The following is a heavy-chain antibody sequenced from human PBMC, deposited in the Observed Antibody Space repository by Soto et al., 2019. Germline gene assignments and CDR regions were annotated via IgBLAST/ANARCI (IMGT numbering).Heavy chain of an antibody. CDR3: AKELRFLGGNYYYYYYGMDV. V-gene: IGHV3-23*01. Sequence: GSLRLSCAASGFTFSSYAMSWVRQAPGKGLEWVSAISGSGGSTYYADSVKGRFTISRDNSKNTLYLQMNSLRAEDTAVYYCAKELRFLGGNYYYYYYGMDVWGQGTTVTVSS. CDR1: GFTFSSYA. CDR2: ISGSGGST. J-gene: IGHJ6*02. D-gene: IGHD3-3*01.